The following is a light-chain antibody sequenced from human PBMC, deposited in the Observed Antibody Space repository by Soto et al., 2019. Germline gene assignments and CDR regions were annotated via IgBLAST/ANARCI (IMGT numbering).Light chain of an antibody. CDR3: QQYNSYPVT. CDR2: KAS. Sequence: DIQMTQSPSTLSASVGDRVTITCRASQSISSWLAWYQQKPGKAPKSLIYKASSLESGVPSRFSGSGSGTEFTLTISSLQPDDFATYYCQQYNSYPVTFGGGTKVDIK. CDR1: QSISSW. J-gene: IGKJ4*01. V-gene: IGKV1-5*03.